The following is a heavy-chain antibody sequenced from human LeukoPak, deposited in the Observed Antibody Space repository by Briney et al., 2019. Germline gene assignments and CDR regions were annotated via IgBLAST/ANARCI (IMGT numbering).Heavy chain of an antibody. D-gene: IGHD3-22*01. CDR1: GGSNSTYY. CDR3: ARHANYYDSSGFYQYFDY. V-gene: IGHV4-59*08. Sequence: SETLSLTCTVSGGSNSTYYWSWIRQPPGKGLEWIGYIYYSGTTNYNPSLRSRVTISVDTSKNQFSLKLNSVTAADTAVYYCARHANYYDSSGFYQYFDYWGQGTLVTVSS. CDR2: IYYSGTT. J-gene: IGHJ4*02.